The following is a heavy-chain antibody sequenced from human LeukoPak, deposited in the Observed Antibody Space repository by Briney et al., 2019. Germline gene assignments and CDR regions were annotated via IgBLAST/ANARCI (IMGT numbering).Heavy chain of an antibody. J-gene: IGHJ4*02. CDR3: AKELGWSKPFDY. CDR1: GGTFSSYA. Sequence: ASVKVSCKASGGTFSSYAISWVRQVPGQGLEWMGGIIPIFGTANYAQKFQGRVTITADESTSTAYMELSSLRSEDTAVYYCAKELGWSKPFDYWGQGTLVTVSS. CDR2: IIPIFGTA. V-gene: IGHV1-69*13. D-gene: IGHD3/OR15-3a*01.